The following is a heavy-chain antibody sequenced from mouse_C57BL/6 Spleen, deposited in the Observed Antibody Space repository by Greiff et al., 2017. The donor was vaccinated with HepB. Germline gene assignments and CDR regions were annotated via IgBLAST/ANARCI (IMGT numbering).Heavy chain of an antibody. CDR1: GYAFSSSW. CDR3: ARGSYYGSSWYFDV. CDR2: IYPGDGDT. Sequence: QVQLQQSGPELVKPGASVKISCKASGYAFSSSWMNWVKQRPGKGLEWIGRIYPGDGDTNYNGKFKGKATLTADKSSSTAYMQLSSLTSEDSAVYFSARGSYYGSSWYFDVWGTGTTVTVSS. D-gene: IGHD1-1*01. V-gene: IGHV1-82*01. J-gene: IGHJ1*03.